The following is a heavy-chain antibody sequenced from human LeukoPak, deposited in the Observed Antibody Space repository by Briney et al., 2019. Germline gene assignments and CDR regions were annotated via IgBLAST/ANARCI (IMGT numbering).Heavy chain of an antibody. CDR3: VSDRSDGGYAESNGYPTFDL. V-gene: IGHV1-24*01. J-gene: IGHJ2*01. CDR2: FDPEDGET. Sequence: ASVKVSCKVSGYTLTELSMHWVRQAPGKGLEWMGGFDPEDGETIYAQKFQGRVTMTEDTSTDTAYMELINLRSDDTAVYYCVSDRSDGGYAESNGYPTFDLWGRGTLVTVSS. CDR1: GYTLTELS. D-gene: IGHD5-24*01.